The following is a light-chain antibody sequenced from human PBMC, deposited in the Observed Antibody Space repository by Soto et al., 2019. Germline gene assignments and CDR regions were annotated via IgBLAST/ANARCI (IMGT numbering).Light chain of an antibody. V-gene: IGKV3-20*01. Sequence: ENVLKQSPGSLSLSPGESATLSCKTSQSVSSSDLAWYQQKPGQAPRLLIYGASSRATGIPDRFSGSGSGTDFTLTISSLQSEDFAVYYCQQYNNWALTFGGGTKVDIK. CDR1: QSVSSSD. CDR2: GAS. CDR3: QQYNNWALT. J-gene: IGKJ4*01.